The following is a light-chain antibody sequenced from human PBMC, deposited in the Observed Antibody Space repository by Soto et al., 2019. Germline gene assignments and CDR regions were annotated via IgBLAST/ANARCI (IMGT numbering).Light chain of an antibody. CDR2: GNS. CDR3: QSYDSSLSVYV. CDR1: SSNIGAGYD. Sequence: QSVLTQPPSVSGAPGQRVTISRTGSSSNIGAGYDVHWYQQLPGTAPKLLIYGNSNRPSGVPDRFSGSKSGTSASLAITGLQAEDEADYYCQSYDSSLSVYVFGTGTKVTVL. V-gene: IGLV1-40*01. J-gene: IGLJ1*01.